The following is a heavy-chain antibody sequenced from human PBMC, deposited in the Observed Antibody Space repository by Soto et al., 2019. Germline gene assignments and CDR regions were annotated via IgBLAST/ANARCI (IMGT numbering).Heavy chain of an antibody. Sequence: QVQLQESGPGLVKPSETLSLTCTVSGGSIRTYYWSWVRQSPGKGLEWIGYIFYSDNTNYNPSLKSRVPISVDTIKNQISLKLTSVTAADTAVYFCARGGETYYDFWSGFSPIDYWGQGALVTVSS. CDR1: GGSIRTYY. D-gene: IGHD3-3*01. CDR3: ARGGETYYDFWSGFSPIDY. V-gene: IGHV4-59*01. CDR2: IFYSDNT. J-gene: IGHJ4*02.